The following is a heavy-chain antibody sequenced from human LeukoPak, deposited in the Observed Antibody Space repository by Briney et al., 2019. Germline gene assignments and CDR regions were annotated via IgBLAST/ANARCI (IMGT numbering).Heavy chain of an antibody. CDR2: IYYTGIT. CDR1: GGSISGQY. J-gene: IGHJ4*02. CDR3: ARVSFHYHSGNYGLYFDS. D-gene: IGHD3-10*01. Sequence: SETLSLTCTVSGGSISGQYWSLIRQPPGKGLEWIGYIYYTGITKYNPSLKSRVTISVDTSKNQFSLRLTSVTAADTAVYYCARVSFHYHSGNYGLYFDSWGQGTLVTVSS. V-gene: IGHV4-59*11.